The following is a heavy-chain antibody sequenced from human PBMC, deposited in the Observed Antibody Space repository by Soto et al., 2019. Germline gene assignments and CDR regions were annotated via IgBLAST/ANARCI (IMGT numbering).Heavy chain of an antibody. Sequence: ASVKVSCKASGYAFTGYYVHWVRQAPGQGLEWMGWINPNSGDTYLAQRFQGRVTMNRDTSIGTAYMELRGLTSDDTAEYYCAKGGAIVAAGTRVYLYNAMDVWGQGTTVTVSS. D-gene: IGHD1-26*01. CDR3: AKGGAIVAAGTRVYLYNAMDV. V-gene: IGHV1-2*02. CDR1: GYAFTGYY. J-gene: IGHJ6*02. CDR2: INPNSGDT.